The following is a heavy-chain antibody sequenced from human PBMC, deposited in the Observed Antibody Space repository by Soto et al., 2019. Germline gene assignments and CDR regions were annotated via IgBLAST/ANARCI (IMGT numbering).Heavy chain of an antibody. J-gene: IGHJ4*02. D-gene: IGHD3-16*01. CDR1: GYSFTSYW. CDR2: IYPGDSDT. Sequence: ASVKVSCKGSGYSFTSYWIGWVRQMPGKGLEWMGIIYPGDSDTRYSPSFQGQVTISADKSISTAYLQWSSLKASDTAMYYCARRAPMITFGGVLDYWGQGTLVTVSS. CDR3: ARRAPMITFGGVLDY. V-gene: IGHV5-51*01.